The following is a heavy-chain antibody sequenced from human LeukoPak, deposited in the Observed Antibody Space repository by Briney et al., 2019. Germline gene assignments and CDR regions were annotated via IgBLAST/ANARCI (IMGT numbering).Heavy chain of an antibody. Sequence: SGGSLRLSCPASGFTFSSYWMTWVLQAPGTGLELVANIKEDGSEKYYVDSVKGRFTISRDNAKKSLYLQMNTLRTEDTAVYYCVYGGSYYVAWGRGTLVTVSS. D-gene: IGHD1-26*01. V-gene: IGHV3-7*01. CDR3: VYGGSYYVA. J-gene: IGHJ5*02. CDR1: GFTFSSYW. CDR2: IKEDGSEK.